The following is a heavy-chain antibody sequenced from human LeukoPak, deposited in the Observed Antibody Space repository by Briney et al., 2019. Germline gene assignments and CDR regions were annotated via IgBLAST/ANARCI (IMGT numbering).Heavy chain of an antibody. D-gene: IGHD6-19*01. CDR1: GFTFSSYG. V-gene: IGHV3-15*07. CDR2: IKRKTDDGTR. J-gene: IGHJ4*02. CDR3: SAGAGRTDFDY. Sequence: GRSLRLSCAASGFTFSSYGMHWVRQAPGKGLEWVGRIKRKTDDGTRDFAAPVKGRFTISRDDSKNTLYLQMNSLKIEDTAVYYCSAGAGRTDFDYWGQGTLVTVSS.